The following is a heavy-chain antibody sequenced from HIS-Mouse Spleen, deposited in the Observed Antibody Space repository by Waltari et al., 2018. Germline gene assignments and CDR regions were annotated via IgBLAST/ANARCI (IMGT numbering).Heavy chain of an antibody. CDR2: IYYSGST. CDR1: GCSISSSSSY. D-gene: IGHD6-13*01. J-gene: IGHJ2*01. V-gene: IGHV4-39*07. Sequence: QLQLQESGPGLVQPSETLSLTGTVSGCSISSSSSYCGWIRQPPGKGLEWIGSIYYSGSTYYNPSLKSRVTISVDTSKNQFSLKLSSVTAADTAVYYCAREIPYSSSWYDWYFDLWGRGTLVTVSS. CDR3: AREIPYSSSWYDWYFDL.